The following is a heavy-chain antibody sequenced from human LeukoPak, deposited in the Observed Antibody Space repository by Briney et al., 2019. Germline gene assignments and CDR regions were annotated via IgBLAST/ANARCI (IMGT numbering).Heavy chain of an antibody. J-gene: IGHJ4*02. CDR3: ARDGYYYDSSGYPGSIDY. D-gene: IGHD3-22*01. Sequence: GGSLRLSCAASGFTFSSYAMHWVRQAPGKGLEWVAVISYDGSNKYDADSVKGRFTISRDNSKNTLYLQMNSLRAEDTAVYYCARDGYYYDSSGYPGSIDYWGQGTLVTVSS. CDR2: ISYDGSNK. V-gene: IGHV3-30-3*01. CDR1: GFTFSSYA.